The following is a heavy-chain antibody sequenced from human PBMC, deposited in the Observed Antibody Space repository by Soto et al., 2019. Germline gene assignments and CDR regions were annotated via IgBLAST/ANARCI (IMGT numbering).Heavy chain of an antibody. Sequence: PSETLSLTCTVSGGSINSYYWSWIRQPPGKGLEWIGYIYYSGSTNYNPSLKSRVSISVDTSKNQFSLKLSSVTAADTAVYHCARGGGQWLDFDYWGQGTRVTVSS. CDR1: GGSINSYY. D-gene: IGHD6-19*01. J-gene: IGHJ4*02. CDR3: ARGGGQWLDFDY. V-gene: IGHV4-59*01. CDR2: IYYSGST.